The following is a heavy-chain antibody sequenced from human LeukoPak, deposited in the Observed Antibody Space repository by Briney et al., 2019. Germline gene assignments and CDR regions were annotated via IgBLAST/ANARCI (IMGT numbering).Heavy chain of an antibody. Sequence: GGSLRLSCAASGLTVSSNYMSWVRQAPGKGLEWVSLIYSSGSTYYADSVKGRFTISRDNSKNTLFLQMNSLTAEDTAMYYCTRTFLSGDGYKVGYFDYWGQGTLVTVST. CDR3: TRTFLSGDGYKVGYFDY. D-gene: IGHD5-24*01. CDR2: IYSSGST. CDR1: GLTVSSNY. J-gene: IGHJ4*02. V-gene: IGHV3-53*01.